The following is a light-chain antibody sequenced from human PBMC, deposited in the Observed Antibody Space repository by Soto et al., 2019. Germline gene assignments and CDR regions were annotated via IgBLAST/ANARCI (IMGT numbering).Light chain of an antibody. CDR3: QQCDDLPLT. CDR2: DAS. V-gene: IGKV1-33*01. Sequence: DIQMTQSPSSLSASVGDTITITCQANQDITYYLNWYQQKPGKAPKLLIYDASNLERGVSSRFSGSGSGTDFTFTISSLQPEDVATYYCQQCDDLPLTFGGGTKVEIK. CDR1: QDITYY. J-gene: IGKJ4*01.